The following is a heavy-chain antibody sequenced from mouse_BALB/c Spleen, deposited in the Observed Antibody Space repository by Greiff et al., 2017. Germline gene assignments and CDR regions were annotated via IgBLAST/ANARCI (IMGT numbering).Heavy chain of an antibody. CDR1: GFTFSSYT. D-gene: IGHD2-3*01. J-gene: IGHJ2*01. V-gene: IGHV5-6-4*01. CDR2: ISSGGSYT. CDR3: TRYRGEYDGYPSFDY. Sequence: EVKLVESGGGLVKLGGSLKLSCAASGFTFSSYTMSWVRQTPEKRLEWVATISSGGSYTYYPDSVKGRFTISRDNAKNTLYLQMSSLKSEDTAMYYCTRYRGEYDGYPSFDYWGQGTTLTVSS.